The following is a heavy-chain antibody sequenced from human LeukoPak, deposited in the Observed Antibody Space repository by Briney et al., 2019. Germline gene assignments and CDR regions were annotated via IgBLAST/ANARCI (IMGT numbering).Heavy chain of an antibody. V-gene: IGHV3-9*01. Sequence: GGSLRLSCAASGFTFDDYAMHWVRQAPGKGLEWVSGISWNSGSIGYADSVKGRFTISRDNAKNSLYLQMNSLRADDTAVYYCAKSGYNRFDYWGQGTLVTVSS. D-gene: IGHD5-24*01. CDR2: ISWNSGSI. CDR1: GFTFDDYA. J-gene: IGHJ4*02. CDR3: AKSGYNRFDY.